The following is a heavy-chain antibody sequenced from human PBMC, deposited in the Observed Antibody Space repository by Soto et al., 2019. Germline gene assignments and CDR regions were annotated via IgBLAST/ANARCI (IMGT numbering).Heavy chain of an antibody. CDR2: IDWDDDK. D-gene: IGHD3-10*01. CDR1: GFSLSTSGMR. J-gene: IGHJ4*02. Sequence: SCPTLVNPTQTLTLTCTFSGFSLSTSGMRVSWIRQPPGKALEWLARIDWDDDKFYSTSLKTRLTISKDTSKNQVVLTMTNMDPVDTATYYCARQYGDFDYWGQGTMVTVYS. CDR3: ARQYGDFDY. V-gene: IGHV2-70*04.